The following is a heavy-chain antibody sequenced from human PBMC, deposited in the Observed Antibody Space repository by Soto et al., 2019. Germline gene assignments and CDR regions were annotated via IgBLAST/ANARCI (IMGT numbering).Heavy chain of an antibody. CDR1: GGSFSDEY. CDR2: INHSGST. V-gene: IGHV4-34*01. CDR3: ARGLRDDYGSGSYYTYYYYGMDV. Sequence: SETLSLTCAVYGGSFSDEYWSWIRQPPGKKLEWIGEINHSGSTNYNPSLKSRVTISVDTSKNQFSLKLSSVTAADTAVYYCARGLRDDYGSGSYYTYYYYGMDVWGQGTTVT. D-gene: IGHD3-10*01. J-gene: IGHJ6*02.